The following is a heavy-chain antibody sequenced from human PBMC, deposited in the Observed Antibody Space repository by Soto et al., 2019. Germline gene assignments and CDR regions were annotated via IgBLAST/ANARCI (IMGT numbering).Heavy chain of an antibody. CDR1: GFTFSIYS. D-gene: IGHD2-15*01. CDR2: ISSSSSTI. CDR3: ARDYGGNWEDAFDI. Sequence: GVSLRLSCAASGFTFSIYSMNCVLQSPGKGLDWVSYISSSSSTIYYADSVKGRFTISRDNAKNSLYLQMNSLRDEDTAVYYCARDYGGNWEDAFDIWGQGTMVTVSS. V-gene: IGHV3-48*02. J-gene: IGHJ3*02.